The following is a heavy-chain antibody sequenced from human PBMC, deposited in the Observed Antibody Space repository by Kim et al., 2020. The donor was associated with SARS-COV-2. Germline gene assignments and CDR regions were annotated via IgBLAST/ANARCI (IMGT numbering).Heavy chain of an antibody. CDR1: GFTFSSYS. CDR2: ISSSSSTI. J-gene: IGHJ6*02. CDR3: ATSSWHEGYYYYYGMDV. Sequence: GGSLRLSCAASGFTFSSYSMNWVRQAPGKGLEWVSYISSSSSTIYYADSVKGRFTISRDNAKNSLYLQMNSLRDEDTAVYYCATSSWHEGYYYYYGMDVWGQGTTVTVSS. V-gene: IGHV3-48*02. D-gene: IGHD6-13*01.